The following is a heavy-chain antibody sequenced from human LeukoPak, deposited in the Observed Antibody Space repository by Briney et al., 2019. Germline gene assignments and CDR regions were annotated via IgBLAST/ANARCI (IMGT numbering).Heavy chain of an antibody. Sequence: GASVKVSCKASGYTLTSYGISWVRQAPGQGLEWMGWISAYNGNTNYAQKLQGRVTMTTDTSTSTAYMELRSLRSDDTAVYYCARDLSYDSSGYYRNDAFDIWGQGTMVTVSS. CDR1: GYTLTSYG. V-gene: IGHV1-18*01. J-gene: IGHJ3*02. CDR3: ARDLSYDSSGYYRNDAFDI. D-gene: IGHD3-22*01. CDR2: ISAYNGNT.